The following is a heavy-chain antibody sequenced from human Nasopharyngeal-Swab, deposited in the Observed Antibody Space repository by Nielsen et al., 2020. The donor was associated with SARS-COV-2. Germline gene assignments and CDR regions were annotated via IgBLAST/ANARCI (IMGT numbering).Heavy chain of an antibody. D-gene: IGHD5-24*01. CDR2: VYPGNSEI. Sequence: GESLKISCMASGYSFVNHWIGWVRQKPGKGLEWMGMVYPGNSEIAYNPSFQGQVTISADKSINTAYLQWSSLRASDTAIYFCARRAARDGYNYEVDPWGQGTLVTVSS. CDR1: GYSFVNHW. CDR3: ARRAARDGYNYEVDP. V-gene: IGHV5-51*01. J-gene: IGHJ5*02.